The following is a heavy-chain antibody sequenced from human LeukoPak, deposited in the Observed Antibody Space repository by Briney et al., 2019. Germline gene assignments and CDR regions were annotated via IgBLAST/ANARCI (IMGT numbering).Heavy chain of an antibody. Sequence: SGPTLVNPTQTLTLTCIFSGLSLSTSGVGVGWIRQPPGKALEWLALIYWDDDKRYTPSLKSRLTITKDTSKNQVVLTMTNMYPVDTATYFCAHLYYYGSPSYCNVWYDPWGLGTLVTVSS. D-gene: IGHD3-10*01. CDR3: AHLYYYGSPSYCNVWYDP. CDR1: GLSLSTSGVG. J-gene: IGHJ5*02. CDR2: IYWDDDK. V-gene: IGHV2-5*02.